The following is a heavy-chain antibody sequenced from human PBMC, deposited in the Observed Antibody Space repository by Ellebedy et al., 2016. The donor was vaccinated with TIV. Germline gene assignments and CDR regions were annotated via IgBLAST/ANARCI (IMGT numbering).Heavy chain of an antibody. CDR1: GFTFGSNW. Sequence: PGGSLRLSCAVSGFTFGSNWIHWVRQAPGKGLVWVSRIIGDGSRATYAGSVKGRFTVSRDNAKNTVYLQMTGLRAEDKAVYYCARDFDWLGGLWGQGTLVTVSS. V-gene: IGHV3-74*03. J-gene: IGHJ4*02. D-gene: IGHD3-9*01. CDR2: IIGDGSRA. CDR3: ARDFDWLGGL.